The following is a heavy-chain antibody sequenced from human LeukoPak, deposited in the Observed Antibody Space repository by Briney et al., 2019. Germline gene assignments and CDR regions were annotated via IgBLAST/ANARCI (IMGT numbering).Heavy chain of an antibody. CDR3: ARAFYGSGDQYYYYYYYMDV. J-gene: IGHJ6*03. Sequence: PSETLSLTCTVSGGSISSYYWSWFRQPAGKGLEWIGRIYITGSTNYNPSLKGRVTMSVDTSKSQFSLRLSSVTAADTAVYYCARAFYGSGDQYYYYYYYMDVWGKGTTVTVSS. CDR2: IYITGST. CDR1: GGSISSYY. V-gene: IGHV4-4*07. D-gene: IGHD3-10*01.